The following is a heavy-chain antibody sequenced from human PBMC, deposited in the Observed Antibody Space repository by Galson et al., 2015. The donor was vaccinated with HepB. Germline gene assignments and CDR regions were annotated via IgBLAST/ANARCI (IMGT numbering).Heavy chain of an antibody. CDR3: AGARSLSRYHMGV. J-gene: IGHJ6*03. Sequence: SVKVSCKASGYTFTAYYMHWVRQAPGQGLEWMGWINPNSGGTDHAQKFQGRVTLTRDTSISTAYMELSSLRSDDTAVYSCAGARSLSRYHMGVSGEETTGTVSS. D-gene: IGHD6-13*01. V-gene: IGHV1-2*02. CDR2: INPNSGGT. CDR1: GYTFTAYY.